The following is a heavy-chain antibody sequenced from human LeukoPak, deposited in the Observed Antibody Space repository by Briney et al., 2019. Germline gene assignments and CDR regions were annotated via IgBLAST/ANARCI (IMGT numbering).Heavy chain of an antibody. CDR1: GFTFSSYA. CDR3: AEDHQWELRAHYFDY. CDR2: ISGSGGST. J-gene: IGHJ4*02. V-gene: IGHV3-23*01. Sequence: PGGSLRLSCAASGFTFSSYAMSWVRQAPGKGLEWVSAISGSGGSTYYADSVKGRFTISRDNSKNTLYLQMNSLRAEDTAVYYCAEDHQWELRAHYFDYWGQGTLVTVSS. D-gene: IGHD1-26*01.